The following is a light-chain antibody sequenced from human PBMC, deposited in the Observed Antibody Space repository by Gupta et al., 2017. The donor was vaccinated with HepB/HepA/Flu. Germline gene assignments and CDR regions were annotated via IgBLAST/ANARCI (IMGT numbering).Light chain of an antibody. J-gene: IGKJ2*01. CDR2: AAS. CDR1: QNISSY. CDR3: QQSHSLPQT. Sequence: IQMTQSPSSLSASVGDRVTITCRASQNISSYLNWYQQKPGKAPNLLIYAASNLQSGAPSRFSGGGYGTVFTLTISSLQPEDFATYYCQQSHSLPQTFGQGTKLEIK. V-gene: IGKV1-39*01.